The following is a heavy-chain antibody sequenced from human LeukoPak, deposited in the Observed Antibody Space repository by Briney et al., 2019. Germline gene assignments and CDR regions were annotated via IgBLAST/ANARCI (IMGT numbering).Heavy chain of an antibody. CDR3: ARYSSGYSYWYFDL. V-gene: IGHV1-69*06. Sequence: GSSVKVSCKASGGTFSSYAISWVRQAPGQGLEWMGRIIPIFGTANYAQKFQGRVTITADKSTSTAYMELSSLRSEDTALYYCARYSSGYSYWYFDLWGRGTLVTVSS. CDR1: GGTFSSYA. D-gene: IGHD6-19*01. CDR2: IIPIFGTA. J-gene: IGHJ2*01.